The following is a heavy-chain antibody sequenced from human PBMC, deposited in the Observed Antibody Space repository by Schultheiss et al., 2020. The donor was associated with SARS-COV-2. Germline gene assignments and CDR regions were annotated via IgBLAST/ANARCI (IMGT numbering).Heavy chain of an antibody. CDR1: GGSISSYY. CDR3: ARGGGGGSSGWYQY. V-gene: IGHV4-59*12. Sequence: SETLSLTCTVSGGSISSYYWSWIRQPPGKGLEWIGYIYYSGSTYYSPSLKSRLTISVDTSKNQFSLRLTSVTAADTAVYYCARGGGGGSSGWYQYWGQGTLVTVSS. CDR2: IYYSGST. J-gene: IGHJ4*02. D-gene: IGHD6-19*01.